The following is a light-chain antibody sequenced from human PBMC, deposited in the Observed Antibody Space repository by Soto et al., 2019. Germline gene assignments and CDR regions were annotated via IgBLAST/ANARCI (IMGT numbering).Light chain of an antibody. J-gene: IGKJ1*01. V-gene: IGKV3-20*01. CDR1: QSVSSSY. CDR3: QQYGSSLTLT. CDR2: GAS. Sequence: EIVLTQSPGTLSLSPGERATLSCRASQSVSSSYLAWYQQKPGQAPRLLIYGASSRATGIPDRFSGSGSGTDFNLSISRLEPEDFAVYYFQQYGSSLTLTFGQGTKVEIK.